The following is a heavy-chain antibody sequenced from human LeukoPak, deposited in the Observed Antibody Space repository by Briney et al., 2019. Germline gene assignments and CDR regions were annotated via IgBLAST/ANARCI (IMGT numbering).Heavy chain of an antibody. CDR2: ISDSGNST. CDR3: AKGSSGWFDY. D-gene: IGHD6-19*01. CDR1: GFTFSSHA. V-gene: IGHV3-23*01. J-gene: IGHJ4*02. Sequence: GGSLRLSCAASGFTFSSHAMGWVRHTPGKGLECVSGISDSGNSTYYADSVKGRFTISRDNSKNTLYLQMNSLRAADTAIYYCAKGSSGWFDYWGQGTLATVSS.